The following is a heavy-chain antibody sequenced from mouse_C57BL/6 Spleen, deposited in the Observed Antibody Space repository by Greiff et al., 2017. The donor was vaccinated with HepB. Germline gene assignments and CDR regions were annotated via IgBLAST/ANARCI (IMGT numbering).Heavy chain of an antibody. CDR3: AREHIYYYGSSPPWFAY. CDR1: GYTFTDYN. CDR2: INPNNGGT. D-gene: IGHD1-1*01. V-gene: IGHV1-22*01. Sequence: EVQLQQSGPELVKPGASVKMSCKASGYTFTDYNMHWVKQSHGKSLEWIGYINPNNGGTSYNQKFKGKATLTVNKSSSTAYMELRSLTSEDSAVYYCAREHIYYYGSSPPWFAYWGQGTLVTVSA. J-gene: IGHJ3*01.